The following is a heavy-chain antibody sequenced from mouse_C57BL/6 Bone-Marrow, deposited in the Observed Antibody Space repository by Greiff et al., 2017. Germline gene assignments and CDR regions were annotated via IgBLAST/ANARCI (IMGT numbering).Heavy chain of an antibody. V-gene: IGHV15-2*01. J-gene: IGHJ2*01. CDR3: ARHEDYGSSYRGVY. D-gene: IGHD1-1*01. Sequence: VQLQQSGSELRSPGSSVKLSCKDFDSEVFPIAYMSWVRQKPGHGFEWIGGILPSIGRTIYGEKFEDKATLDADTLSNTAYLELNSLTSEDSAIYYVARHEDYGSSYRGVYWGQGTTLTVSS. CDR1: DSEVFPIAY. CDR2: ILPSIGRT.